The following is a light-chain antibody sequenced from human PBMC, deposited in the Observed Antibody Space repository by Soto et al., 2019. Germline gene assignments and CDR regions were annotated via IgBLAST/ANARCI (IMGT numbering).Light chain of an antibody. V-gene: IGLV2-23*01. Sequence: QSVLTQPASVSGSPGQSITISCSGSISDVGSSGPVSWYQHHPGQVPKLIIYEGSRRPSGVSSRFSGSKTGNTASLTITGHQAEDEANYYCCSYVGARTYVFGTGTKVTVL. CDR3: CSYVGARTYV. CDR2: EGS. CDR1: ISDVGSSGP. J-gene: IGLJ1*01.